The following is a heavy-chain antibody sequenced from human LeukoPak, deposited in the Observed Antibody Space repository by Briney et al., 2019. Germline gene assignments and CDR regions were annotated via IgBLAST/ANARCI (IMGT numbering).Heavy chain of an antibody. CDR3: AKTTGGWPRFFDH. V-gene: IGHV3-30*18. CDR2: VSHEGSSK. J-gene: IGHJ4*02. CDR1: GFTFSDFG. D-gene: IGHD6-19*01. Sequence: GGSLRLSCAGTGFTFSDFGMHWVRQAPGKGLEWVAFVSHEGSSKFYAESVKGRFGISRDNSKSTTYLQMNGLRPDDTAVYYCAKTTGGWPRFFDHWGQGTLVAVSS.